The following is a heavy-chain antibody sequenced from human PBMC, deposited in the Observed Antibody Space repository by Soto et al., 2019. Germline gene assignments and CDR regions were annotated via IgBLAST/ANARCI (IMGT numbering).Heavy chain of an antibody. V-gene: IGHV1-69*13. CDR3: ARWTAVSAGYSSGWSIVSDYYYYGMDV. D-gene: IGHD6-19*01. CDR1: GGTFSSYA. J-gene: IGHJ6*02. Sequence: ASVKVSCKASGGTFSSYAISWVRQAPGQGLEGMGGIIPIFGTANYAQKFQGRVTITADESTSTAYMELSSLRSEDTAVYYCARWTAVSAGYSSGWSIVSDYYYYGMDVWGQGTTVTVSS. CDR2: IIPIFGTA.